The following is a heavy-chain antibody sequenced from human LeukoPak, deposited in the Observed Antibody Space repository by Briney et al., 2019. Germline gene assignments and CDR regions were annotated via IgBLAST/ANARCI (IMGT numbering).Heavy chain of an antibody. J-gene: IGHJ4*02. V-gene: IGHV5-51*01. Sequence: RGESLKISCKGSGYRFISYWIGWVRLMPGKGLEWMGIIYPGDSNTRYSPSFQGQVTISADKSISTAYLQWSSLKASDTAMYYCARQLGATLYFDYWGQGTQVTVSS. CDR2: IYPGDSNT. CDR3: ARQLGATLYFDY. D-gene: IGHD1-26*01. CDR1: GYRFISYW.